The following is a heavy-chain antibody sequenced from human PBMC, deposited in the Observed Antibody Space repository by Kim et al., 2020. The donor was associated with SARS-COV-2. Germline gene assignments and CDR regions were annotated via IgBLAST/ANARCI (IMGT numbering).Heavy chain of an antibody. CDR3: AKEGSSWYVYFDY. V-gene: IGHV3-23*03. Sequence: YADSVKGRCTISRDNSKNTRYLQMNSLRAEDTAVYYCAKEGSSWYVYFDYWGQGTLVTVSS. D-gene: IGHD6-13*01. J-gene: IGHJ4*02.